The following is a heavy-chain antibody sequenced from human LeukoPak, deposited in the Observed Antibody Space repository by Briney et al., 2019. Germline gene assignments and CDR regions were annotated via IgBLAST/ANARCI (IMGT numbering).Heavy chain of an antibody. Sequence: PSETLSLTCTVSGGSISSYYWSWIRQPAGKGLEWIGRIYTSGSTNYNPSLKSRVTMSVDTSKNQFSLKLSSVTAADTAVYYCAGRDDILTNNWFDPWGQGTLVTVSS. J-gene: IGHJ5*02. CDR3: AGRDDILTNNWFDP. V-gene: IGHV4-4*07. D-gene: IGHD3-9*01. CDR2: IYTSGST. CDR1: GGSISSYY.